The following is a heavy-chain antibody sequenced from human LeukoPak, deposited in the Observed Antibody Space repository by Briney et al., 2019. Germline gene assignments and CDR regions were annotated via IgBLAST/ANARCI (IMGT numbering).Heavy chain of an antibody. D-gene: IGHD6-19*01. V-gene: IGHV3-13*01. CDR3: ARARFMSSSGSAPYFDY. Sequence: GGSLRLSCAASGFTFSSYDMHWVRQATGKGLEWVSAIGTAGDTYYPGSVKGRFTISRENAKNSLYLQMNSLRAGDTAVYYCARARFMSSSGSAPYFDYWGQGTLVTVSS. CDR2: IGTAGDT. CDR1: GFTFSSYD. J-gene: IGHJ4*02.